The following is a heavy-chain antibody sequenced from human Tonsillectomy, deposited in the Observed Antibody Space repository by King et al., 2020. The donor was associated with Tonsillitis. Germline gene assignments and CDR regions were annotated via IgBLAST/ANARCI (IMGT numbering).Heavy chain of an antibody. V-gene: IGHV3-73*02. J-gene: IGHJ4*02. D-gene: IGHD3-22*01. Sequence: VQLVESGGGLVQPGGSLKLSCAASGFTFSGSAMHWVRQASGKGLEWVGRVSTKANNYATAYAASVKGRFTISSDDSKNTAYLQMNSLKTEDTAVYYCTTYDNSGQRYFDYWGQGTLVTVSS. CDR2: VSTKANNYAT. CDR3: TTYDNSGQRYFDY. CDR1: GFTFSGSA.